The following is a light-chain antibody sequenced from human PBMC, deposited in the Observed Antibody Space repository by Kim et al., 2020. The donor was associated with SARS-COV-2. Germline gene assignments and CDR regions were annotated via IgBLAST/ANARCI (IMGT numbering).Light chain of an antibody. CDR3: QQYAGSPRT. V-gene: IGKV3-20*01. Sequence: IVLTQSPGTLSLSPGERATLSCRASQSVDSKYLAWYQHKPVQAPRLLMYGASSRATGIPDRFSGSGSGTDFTLTISRLEPEDFAVYYCQQYAGSPRTFGQGTKVDIK. CDR2: GAS. J-gene: IGKJ1*01. CDR1: QSVDSKY.